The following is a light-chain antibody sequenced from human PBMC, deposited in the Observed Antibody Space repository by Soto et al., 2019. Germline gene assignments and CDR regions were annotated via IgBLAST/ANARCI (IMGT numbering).Light chain of an antibody. V-gene: IGKV3-15*01. Sequence: EIVMTQSPATLSVSPGERATLSCRASQSVSNRLVWYQQKPGQAPRLPIYGASTRATGIPARFSGSGSGTEFTLTISSLQSEDFAVYYCQHYHGWPITFGQGTRLEI. CDR2: GAS. J-gene: IGKJ5*01. CDR1: QSVSNR. CDR3: QHYHGWPIT.